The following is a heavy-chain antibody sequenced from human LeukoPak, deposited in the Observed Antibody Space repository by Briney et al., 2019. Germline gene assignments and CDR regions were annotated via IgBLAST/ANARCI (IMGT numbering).Heavy chain of an antibody. CDR3: AKDAGVAPGAFDI. CDR2: IRYDGSNK. V-gene: IGHV3-30*02. CDR1: GFTSSSYG. J-gene: IGHJ3*02. D-gene: IGHD7-27*01. Sequence: GGSLRLSCAASGFTSSSYGMHWVRQAPGKGLEWVAFIRYDGSNKYYADSVKGRFTISRDNSKNTLYLQMNSLRAEDTAVYYCAKDAGVAPGAFDIWGQGTMVTVSS.